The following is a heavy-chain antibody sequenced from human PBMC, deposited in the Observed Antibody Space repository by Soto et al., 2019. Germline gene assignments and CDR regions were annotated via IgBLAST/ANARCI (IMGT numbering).Heavy chain of an antibody. J-gene: IGHJ6*02. D-gene: IGHD3-10*01. CDR3: ARLSMVRGFIGCCGVDV. V-gene: IGHV5-51*01. CDR2: IFPGDSDT. CDR1: GYNFTTYW. Sequence: VEFLKISCKGSGYNFTTYWIGWVRQMPGKGLEWMVIIFPGDSDTSYSPSLPGQVTISAATSIIGAYLHWSGLKASDTAMYYCARLSMVRGFIGCCGVDVGGGSTTVTVSS.